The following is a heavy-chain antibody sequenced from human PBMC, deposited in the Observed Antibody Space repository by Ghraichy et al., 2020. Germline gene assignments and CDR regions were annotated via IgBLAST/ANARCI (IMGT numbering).Heavy chain of an antibody. CDR2: INAGNGNT. Sequence: ASVKVSCKASGYTFTSYAMHWVRQAPGQRLEWMGWINAGNGNTKYSQKFQGRVTITRDTSASTAYMELSSLRSEDTAVYYCAREVLSSSSAGLHIGFDPWGQGTLVTVSS. CDR1: GYTFTSYA. J-gene: IGHJ5*02. D-gene: IGHD6-6*01. CDR3: AREVLSSSSAGLHIGFDP. V-gene: IGHV1-3*01.